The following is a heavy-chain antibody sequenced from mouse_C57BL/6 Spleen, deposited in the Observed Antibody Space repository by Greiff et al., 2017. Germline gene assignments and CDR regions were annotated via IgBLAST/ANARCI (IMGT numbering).Heavy chain of an antibody. CDR3: ASGDYGSSPDY. CDR2: IDPSDSET. J-gene: IGHJ2*01. CDR1: GYTFTSYW. Sequence: QVQLQQPGAELVRPGSSVKLSCKASGYTFTSYWMHWVKQRPIQGLEWIGNIDPSDSETHYNQKFKDKATLTVDKSSSTAYMQLSSLTSEDSAVYYWASGDYGSSPDYWGQGTTLTVSS. V-gene: IGHV1-52*01. D-gene: IGHD1-1*01.